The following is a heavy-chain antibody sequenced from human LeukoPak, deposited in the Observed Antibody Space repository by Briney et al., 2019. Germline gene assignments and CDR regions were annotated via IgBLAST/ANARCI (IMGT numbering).Heavy chain of an antibody. CDR3: ARHANGAEYSSSSVAFDI. Sequence: PSETLSLTCAVYGGSFSGYYWSWIRQPPGKGLEWIGEINHSGSTNYNPSLKSRVTISVDTSKNQFSLKLSSVTAADTAVYYCARHANGAEYSSSSVAFDIWGQGTMVTVSS. J-gene: IGHJ3*02. CDR1: GGSFSGYY. D-gene: IGHD6-6*01. CDR2: INHSGST. V-gene: IGHV4-34*01.